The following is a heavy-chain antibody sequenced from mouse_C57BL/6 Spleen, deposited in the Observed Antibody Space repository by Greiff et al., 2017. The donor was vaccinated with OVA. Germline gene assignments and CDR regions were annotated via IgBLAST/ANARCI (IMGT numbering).Heavy chain of an antibody. Sequence: QVQLQQSGAELARPGASVKLSCKASGYTFTSYGISWVKQRTGQGLEWIGEIYPRSGNTYYNEKFKGKATLTADKSSSTAYMELRSLTSEDSAVYFCARGTYYGSSYAYYAMDYWGQGTSVTVSS. D-gene: IGHD1-1*01. CDR1: GYTFTSYG. J-gene: IGHJ4*01. CDR2: IYPRSGNT. CDR3: ARGTYYGSSYAYYAMDY. V-gene: IGHV1-81*01.